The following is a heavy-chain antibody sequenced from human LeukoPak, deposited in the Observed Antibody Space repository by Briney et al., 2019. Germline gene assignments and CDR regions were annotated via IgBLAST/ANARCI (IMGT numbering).Heavy chain of an antibody. J-gene: IGHJ4*02. V-gene: IGHV4-39*01. D-gene: IGHD6-6*01. CDR1: GGSISSSSYY. CDR3: ARLVEYGSSSFDS. CDR2: IYYSGST. Sequence: SETLSLTCTVSGGSISSSSYYWGWIRQPPGKGLEWIGSIYYSGSTYYNPSLKSRVTISVDTSKNQFSLELNFVTAADTAVYYCARLVEYGSSSFDSWGQGTLVTVSS.